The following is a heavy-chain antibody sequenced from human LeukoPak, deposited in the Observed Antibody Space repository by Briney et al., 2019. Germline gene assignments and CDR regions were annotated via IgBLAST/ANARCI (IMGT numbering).Heavy chain of an antibody. D-gene: IGHD6-19*01. CDR2: IKQDGSEK. CDR1: GFTVSSNY. J-gene: IGHJ6*02. CDR3: ARATSGWYYYYYGMDV. V-gene: IGHV3-7*01. Sequence: GGSLRLSCAASGFTVSSNYMSWVRQAPGKGLEWVANIKQDGSEKYYVDSVKGRFTISRDNAKNSLYLQMNSLRAEDTAVYYCARATSGWYYYYYGMDVWGQGTTVTVSS.